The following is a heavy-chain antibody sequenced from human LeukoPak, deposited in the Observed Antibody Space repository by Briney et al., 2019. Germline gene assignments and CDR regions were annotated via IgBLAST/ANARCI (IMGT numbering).Heavy chain of an antibody. J-gene: IGHJ3*02. V-gene: IGHV4-4*02. CDR3: ARAVPAAIPYAFDI. Sequence: SGTLSLTCAVSGGSISSSNWWSWVRQPPGKGLEWIGEVYHSGSTNYNPSLKSQVTISVDKSKNQFSLKLSSVTAADTAVYYCARAVPAAIPYAFDIWGQGTMVTVSS. D-gene: IGHD2-2*02. CDR1: GGSISSSNW. CDR2: VYHSGST.